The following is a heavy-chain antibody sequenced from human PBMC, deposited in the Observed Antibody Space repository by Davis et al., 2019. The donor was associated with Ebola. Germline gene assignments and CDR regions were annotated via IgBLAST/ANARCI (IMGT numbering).Heavy chain of an antibody. Sequence: GESLKISCAASGFTFSSYAMSWVRQAPGKGLEWVSYISSSGSTIYYAYSVKGRFTISRDNAKNSLYLQMNSLRAEDTAVYYCAGGKGAVAGRYHYYGMDVWGKGTTVTVSS. V-gene: IGHV3-48*04. D-gene: IGHD6-19*01. CDR1: GFTFSSYA. CDR2: ISSSGSTI. CDR3: AGGKGAVAGRYHYYGMDV. J-gene: IGHJ6*04.